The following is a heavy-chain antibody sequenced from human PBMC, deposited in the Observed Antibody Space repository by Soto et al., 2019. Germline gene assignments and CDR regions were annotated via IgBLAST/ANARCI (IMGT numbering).Heavy chain of an antibody. Sequence: MLPLTCGVVGGYIGDVGCSLSCIRQPPGKGLEWIGYIYHSGSTYYNPSLKSRVTISVDRSKNQFSLKLSSVTAADTAVYYCARGLRGSGYFTWFAPWGQGTLVTVSS. CDR1: GGYIGDVGCS. D-gene: IGHD3-22*01. CDR3: ARGLRGSGYFTWFAP. V-gene: IGHV4-30-2*01. J-gene: IGHJ5*02. CDR2: IYHSGST.